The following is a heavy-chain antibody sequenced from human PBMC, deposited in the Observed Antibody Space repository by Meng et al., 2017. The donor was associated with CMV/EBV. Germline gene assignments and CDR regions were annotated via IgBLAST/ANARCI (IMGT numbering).Heavy chain of an antibody. CDR1: GYTFTSYY. Sequence: ASVKVSCKASGYTFTSYYMHWVRQAPGQGLEWMGIINPSGGSTSYAQKFQGRVTMTRDTSTSTVYMELSSLRSEDTAVYYCARGFGPIKPDIVAVPAAMKHYYYYGMDVWGQGTTVTVSS. J-gene: IGHJ6*02. CDR2: INPSGGST. V-gene: IGHV1-46*01. D-gene: IGHD2-2*01. CDR3: ARGFGPIKPDIVAVPAAMKHYYYYGMDV.